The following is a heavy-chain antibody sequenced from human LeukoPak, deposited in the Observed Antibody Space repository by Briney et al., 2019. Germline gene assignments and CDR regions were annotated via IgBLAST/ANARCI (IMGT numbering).Heavy chain of an antibody. CDR2: VNGRGDDS. J-gene: IGHJ4*02. CDR3: VKMKGPERRHCFDY. CDR1: EFTFA. V-gene: IGHV3-23*01. D-gene: IGHD1-1*01. Sequence: GGSLRLSCVVSEFTFAVSWVRQAPRKGLEWVSTVNGRGDDSFHADSVKGRFTISRDTSSNTLYLHMSSLRAADTAMYYCVKMKGPERRHCFDYWSQGTQLIVSS.